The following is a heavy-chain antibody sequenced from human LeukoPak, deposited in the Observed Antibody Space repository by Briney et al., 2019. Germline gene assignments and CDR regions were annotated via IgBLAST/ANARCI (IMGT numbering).Heavy chain of an antibody. V-gene: IGHV3-21*01. CDR3: ARDGYYDSSGRVFDY. Sequence: GGSLRLSCAASGFTFSSYSMNWVRQAPGKGLEWVSSISSSSSYIYYADSVKGRFTISRDNAKNSLYLQMNSLRAEDTAVYYCARDGYYDSSGRVFDYWGQGTLATVSS. J-gene: IGHJ4*02. CDR1: GFTFSSYS. D-gene: IGHD3-22*01. CDR2: ISSSSSYI.